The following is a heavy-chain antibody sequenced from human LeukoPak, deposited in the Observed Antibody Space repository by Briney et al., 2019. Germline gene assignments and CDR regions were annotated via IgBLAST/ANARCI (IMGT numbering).Heavy chain of an antibody. V-gene: IGHV3-53*01. CDR2: IYSDNT. D-gene: IGHD4/OR15-4a*01. J-gene: IGHJ4*02. CDR3: ARRAGAYSHPYDY. Sequence: GGSLRLSCATSGFSFSSYAMSWVRQAPGKGLEWVSFIYSDNTHYSDSVKGRFTISRDNSKNTLYLQMNSLRAEDTAVYYCARRAGAYSHPYDYWGQGTLVTVSS. CDR1: GFSFSSYA.